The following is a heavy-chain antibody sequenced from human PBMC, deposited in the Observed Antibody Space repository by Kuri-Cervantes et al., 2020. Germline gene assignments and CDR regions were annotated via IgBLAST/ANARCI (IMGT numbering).Heavy chain of an antibody. D-gene: IGHD4-17*01. Sequence: GGSLRLSCAASGFTFDDYAMHWVRQAPGKGLEWVSGISRNSGSIGYADSVKGRFTISRDNSKNTLYLQMNSLRAEDTAVYYCARERNYGDYLARYRVINGAFDIWGQGTMVTVSS. CDR1: GFTFDDYA. V-gene: IGHV3-9*01. CDR3: ARERNYGDYLARYRVINGAFDI. J-gene: IGHJ3*02. CDR2: ISRNSGSI.